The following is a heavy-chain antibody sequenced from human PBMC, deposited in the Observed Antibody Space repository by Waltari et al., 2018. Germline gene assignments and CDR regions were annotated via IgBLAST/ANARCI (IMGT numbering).Heavy chain of an antibody. Sequence: EVQLVESGGGLVQPGGSLRLSCAASGFTFSSYWMSWVRQAPGRGLGWVANIKQDGSEKYYVDSVKGRFTISRDNAKNSLYLQMNSLRAEDTAVYYCARDPYYDFWSGYYNFDYWGQGTLVTVSS. D-gene: IGHD3-3*01. CDR1: GFTFSSYW. CDR3: ARDPYYDFWSGYYNFDY. V-gene: IGHV3-7*01. CDR2: IKQDGSEK. J-gene: IGHJ4*02.